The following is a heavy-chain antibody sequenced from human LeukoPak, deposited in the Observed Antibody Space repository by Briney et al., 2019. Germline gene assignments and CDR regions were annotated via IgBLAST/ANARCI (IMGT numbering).Heavy chain of an antibody. CDR2: ISSGSGYI. J-gene: IGHJ6*02. CDR3: AKPPYGSGSYYPYYYYGMDV. Sequence: GGSLRLSCAASGFTFSSYTMNWVRQAPVKGLEWISYISSGSGYIYYADSVKGRFTISRDNSKNTLYLQMNSLRAEDTAVYYCAKPPYGSGSYYPYYYYGMDVWGQGTTVTVSS. D-gene: IGHD3-10*01. CDR1: GFTFSSYT. V-gene: IGHV3-21*05.